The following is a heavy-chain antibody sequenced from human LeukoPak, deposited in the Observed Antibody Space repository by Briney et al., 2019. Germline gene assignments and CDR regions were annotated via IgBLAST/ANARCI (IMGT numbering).Heavy chain of an antibody. CDR1: GYTFTGYY. J-gene: IGHJ6*02. V-gene: IGHV1-2*02. Sequence: ASVKVSCKASGYTFTGYYMHWVRQAPGQGLEWMRWINPNSGGTNYAQKFQGRVTMTRDTSISTAYIELSRLRSDDTAVYYCARDGQDCSSTSCYRLIYYYGIDVWGQGTTVTVSS. CDR2: INPNSGGT. D-gene: IGHD2-2*01. CDR3: ARDGQDCSSTSCYRLIYYYGIDV.